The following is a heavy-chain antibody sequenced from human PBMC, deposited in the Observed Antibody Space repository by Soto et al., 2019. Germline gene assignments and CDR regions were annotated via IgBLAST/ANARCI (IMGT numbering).Heavy chain of an antibody. Sequence: SETLSLTCAVYGGSFSGYYWSWIRQPPGKGLEWIGEINHSGSTNYNPSLKSRVTISVDTSKNQFPLKLSSVTAADTAVYYCAGQTYYYDSSGYYHFDYWGQGTLVTVSS. CDR1: GGSFSGYY. D-gene: IGHD3-22*01. CDR2: INHSGST. V-gene: IGHV4-34*01. CDR3: AGQTYYYDSSGYYHFDY. J-gene: IGHJ4*02.